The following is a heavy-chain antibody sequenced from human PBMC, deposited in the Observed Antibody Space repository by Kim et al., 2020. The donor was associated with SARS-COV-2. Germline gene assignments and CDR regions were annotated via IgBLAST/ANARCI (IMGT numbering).Heavy chain of an antibody. CDR1: GFTVSSNY. CDR2: IYSAGDT. D-gene: IGHD6-6*01. J-gene: IGHJ4*02. Sequence: GGSLRLSCAASGFTVSSNYMSWVRQAPGKGLEWVSVIYSAGDTYYADSVKGRFTISRDNSKNTLSLQMNSLRAEDTAVYYCAREGGAIAALGYYFDYWGQGTLVTVSS. CDR3: AREGGAIAALGYYFDY. V-gene: IGHV3-53*01.